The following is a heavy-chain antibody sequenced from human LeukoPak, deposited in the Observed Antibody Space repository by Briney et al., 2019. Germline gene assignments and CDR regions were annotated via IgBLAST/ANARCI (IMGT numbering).Heavy chain of an antibody. J-gene: IGHJ4*02. V-gene: IGHV3-21*01. Sequence: KAGGSLRLSCAASGLIFSSHTMNWVRQAPRKGLEWVSSISSSSTYIDYADSVKGRFTISRDNAKNSLYLQMSSLRAEDTAVYYCARDTGPFDYWGQGTLVTVSS. CDR2: ISSSSTYI. CDR1: GLIFSSHT. CDR3: ARDTGPFDY.